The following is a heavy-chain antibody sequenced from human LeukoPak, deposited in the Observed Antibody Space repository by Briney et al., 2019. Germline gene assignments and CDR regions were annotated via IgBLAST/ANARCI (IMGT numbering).Heavy chain of an antibody. J-gene: IGHJ4*02. V-gene: IGHV3-21*01. CDR3: ASGTIVGARGADN. CDR2: ISGSSYHI. Sequence: PGGSLRLSCAASGFTFSTCSMKWVRQVPGKALEWVSSISGSSYHIYYADSVKGRFTISRDNANNLLYLQMNSLRAEDTAVYYCASGTIVGARGADNWGQGTLVTVSS. CDR1: GFTFSTCS. D-gene: IGHD1-26*01.